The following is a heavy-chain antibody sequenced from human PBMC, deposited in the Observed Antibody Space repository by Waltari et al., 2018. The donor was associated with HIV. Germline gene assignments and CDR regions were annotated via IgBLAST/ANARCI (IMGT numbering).Heavy chain of an antibody. J-gene: IGHJ6*02. Sequence: QVQLVQSGPEVKKPGASVKVSCTVSGYPLTDYYIHWVRQATGQGLEWMGWINPKTGDTKFPQKFQGRVTMTTATSINTVHMELSRLTSDDTATYYCTRGRKTIFGVIIIGAAMDVWGQGTPVTVS. CDR2: INPKTGDT. D-gene: IGHD3-3*01. CDR3: TRGRKTIFGVIIIGAAMDV. V-gene: IGHV1-2*02. CDR1: GYPLTDYY.